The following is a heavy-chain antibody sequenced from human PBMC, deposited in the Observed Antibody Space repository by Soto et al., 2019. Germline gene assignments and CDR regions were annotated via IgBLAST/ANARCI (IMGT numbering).Heavy chain of an antibody. CDR1: GYTFGNYG. CDR3: AKNGSSWLDS. CDR2: ISIYYSYS. J-gene: IGHJ5*01. D-gene: IGHD2-2*01. Sequence: VQLVQSGAELKMPGASVKVSCKTSGYTFGNYGTTGVRQAPGQGLEWMGWISIYYSYSHSSPKLHGRLIMTTDTSTNTAFMELRNLRFDDTAVYYCAKNGSSWLDSWGQGTLVTVSS. V-gene: IGHV1-18*01.